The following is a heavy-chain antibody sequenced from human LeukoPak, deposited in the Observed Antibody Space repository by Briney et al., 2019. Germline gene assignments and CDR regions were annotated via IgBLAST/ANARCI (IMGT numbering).Heavy chain of an antibody. V-gene: IGHV3-11*04. J-gene: IGHJ4*02. CDR1: GFTFSDYY. Sequence: GGSLRLSCAASGFTFSDYYMTWIRQAPGKGLEWVSSISSSGTTIYYADSVKGRFTISRDNAKNSLFVQMNTLRAEDTAVYYCARDSTYYYDSSGYPPDYWGQGTLVTVSS. CDR2: ISSSGTTI. D-gene: IGHD3-22*01. CDR3: ARDSTYYYDSSGYPPDY.